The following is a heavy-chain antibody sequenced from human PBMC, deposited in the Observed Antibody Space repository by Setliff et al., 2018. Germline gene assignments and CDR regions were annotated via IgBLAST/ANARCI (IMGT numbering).Heavy chain of an antibody. CDR2: IYTSGST. CDR3: AGGAGWCCDSSGYYYDY. J-gene: IGHJ4*02. Sequence: SSETLSLTCAVYGGSFSSGSYYWSWIRQPAGKGLEWIGRIYTSGSTNYNPSLKSRGTISVDTSKSQFSLKLSSVTAADTAVYYCAGGAGWCCDSSGYYYDYWGQGTLVTVSS. V-gene: IGHV4-61*02. CDR1: GGSFSSGSYY. D-gene: IGHD3-22*01.